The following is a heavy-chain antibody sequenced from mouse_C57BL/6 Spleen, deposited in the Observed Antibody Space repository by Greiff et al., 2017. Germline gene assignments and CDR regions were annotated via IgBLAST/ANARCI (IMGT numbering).Heavy chain of an antibody. CDR1: GFTFSSYA. V-gene: IGHV5-4*01. J-gene: IGHJ1*03. CDR3: ARDRAGSRYFDV. CDR2: ISDGGSYT. D-gene: IGHD1-1*01. Sequence: EVQRVESGGGLVKPGGSLKLSCAASGFTFSSYAMSWVRQTPEKRLEWVATISDGGSYTYYPDNVKGRVTISRDNAKNNLYLQMSHLKSEDTAMYYCARDRAGSRYFDVWGTGTTVTVSS.